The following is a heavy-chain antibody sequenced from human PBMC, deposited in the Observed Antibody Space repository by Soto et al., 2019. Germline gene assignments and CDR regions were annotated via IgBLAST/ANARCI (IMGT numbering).Heavy chain of an antibody. D-gene: IGHD2-2*01. CDR2: INHSGST. CDR3: ARSTPSRVCSSTSCYLGAIFDY. J-gene: IGHJ4*02. CDR1: GGSFSGYY. V-gene: IGHV4-34*01. Sequence: KPSETLSLTCAVYGGSFSGYYWSWIRQPPGKGLEWIGEINHSGSTNYNPSLKSRVTISVDTSKNQFSLKLSSVTAADTAVYYCARSTPSRVCSSTSCYLGAIFDYWGQGTLVTVS.